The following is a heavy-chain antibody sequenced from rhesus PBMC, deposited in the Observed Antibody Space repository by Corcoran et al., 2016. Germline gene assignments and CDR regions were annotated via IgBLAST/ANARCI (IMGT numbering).Heavy chain of an antibody. CDR2: ISPKTGGI. V-gene: IGHV1-138*01. Sequence: QVQLVQSGAEVKKPGSSVKVSCKASGYTFTDYYMHWVRQAPGQGLEWMEEISPKTGGINYAQKFQGRVTMTRDTSTSTACMELSSLRSEDTAVYYCARDLDYWGQGVLVTVSS. CDR1: GYTFTDYY. J-gene: IGHJ4*01. CDR3: ARDLDY.